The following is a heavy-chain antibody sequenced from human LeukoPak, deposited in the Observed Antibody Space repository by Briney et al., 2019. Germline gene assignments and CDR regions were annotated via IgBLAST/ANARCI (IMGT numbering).Heavy chain of an antibody. D-gene: IGHD4-17*01. Sequence: ASVKVSYKASGGTFSSYAISWVRQAPGQGLEWMGRIIPILGIANYAQKFQGRVTITADKSTSTAYMELSSLRSEDTAVYYCARADYGDYLFDYWGQGTLVTVSS. CDR1: GGTFSSYA. J-gene: IGHJ4*02. V-gene: IGHV1-69*04. CDR3: ARADYGDYLFDY. CDR2: IIPILGIA.